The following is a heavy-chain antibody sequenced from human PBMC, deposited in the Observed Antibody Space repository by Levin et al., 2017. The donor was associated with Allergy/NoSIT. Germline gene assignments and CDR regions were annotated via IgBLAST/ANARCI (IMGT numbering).Heavy chain of an antibody. J-gene: IGHJ6*02. D-gene: IGHD6-19*01. V-gene: IGHV1-18*01. CDR2: ISAYNGNT. CDR1: GYTFTSYG. CDR3: ARGRSSGWLPSLKVYYYGMDV. Sequence: ASVKVSCKASGYTFTSYGISWVRQAPGQGLEWMGWISAYNGNTNYAQKLQGRVTMTTDTSTSTAYMELRSLRSDDTAVYYCARGRSSGWLPSLKVYYYGMDVWGQGTTVTVSS.